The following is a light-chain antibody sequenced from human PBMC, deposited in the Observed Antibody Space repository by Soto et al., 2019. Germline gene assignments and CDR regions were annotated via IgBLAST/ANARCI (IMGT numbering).Light chain of an antibody. V-gene: IGKV3-11*01. CDR2: DTS. CDR3: HQRSDWSLT. CDR1: QTISNF. Sequence: EIVLTQSPATLSLSPGERATLSCRASQTISNFLAWYQQKPGQAPRLLIYDTSNSATGIPARFSGSGSGTDFTLTISSLAPEDFPIYYCHQRSDWSLTFGGGTEVEIK. J-gene: IGKJ4*01.